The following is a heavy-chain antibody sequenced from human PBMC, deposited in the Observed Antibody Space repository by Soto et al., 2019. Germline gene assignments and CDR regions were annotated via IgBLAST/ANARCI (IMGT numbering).Heavy chain of an antibody. CDR1: GFTFSSYA. CDR3: ARDGIAVAEGDFDY. D-gene: IGHD6-19*01. J-gene: IGHJ4*02. V-gene: IGHV3-30-3*01. CDR2: ISYDGSNK. Sequence: QVQLVESGGGVVQPGRSLRLSCAASGFTFSSYAMHWVRQAPGKGLEWVAVISYDGSNKYYADSVKGRFTISRDNSKNTLYLQMNSLRAEDTAVYYCARDGIAVAEGDFDYWGQGTLVIVSS.